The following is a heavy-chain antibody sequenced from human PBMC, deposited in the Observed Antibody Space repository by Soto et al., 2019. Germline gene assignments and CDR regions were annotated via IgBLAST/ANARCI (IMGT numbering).Heavy chain of an antibody. CDR2: IYYRGRT. CDR1: GGSISSYY. J-gene: IGHJ3*02. D-gene: IGHD3-22*01. V-gene: IGHV4-59*01. CDR3: AIAKFYYDSSGYYRDVAFDI. Sequence: PSETLSLTCTVSGGSISSYYWSWIRQPPGKGLERIGYIYYRGRTNYNPSLKSRVTISVDTSKNQFSLKLSSVTAVDAAVYYFAIAKFYYDSSGYYRDVAFDIWGQGTMVTVSS.